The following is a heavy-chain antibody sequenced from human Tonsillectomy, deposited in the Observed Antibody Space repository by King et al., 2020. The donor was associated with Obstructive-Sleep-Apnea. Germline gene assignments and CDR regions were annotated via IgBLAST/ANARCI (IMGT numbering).Heavy chain of an antibody. CDR1: GGSISSYY. CDR2: IYYSWST. V-gene: IGHV4-59*01. D-gene: IGHD1-26*01. J-gene: IGHJ4*02. Sequence: QLQESGPGLVKPSETLSLTCTVSGGSISSYYWSWIRQPPGKGLEWIGYIYYSWSTNYNPSLKSRVTISVDTSKNQFSLKLGSVTAADTAVYYCAKAQGATTAGLFDYWGQGTLVTVSS. CDR3: AKAQGATTAGLFDY.